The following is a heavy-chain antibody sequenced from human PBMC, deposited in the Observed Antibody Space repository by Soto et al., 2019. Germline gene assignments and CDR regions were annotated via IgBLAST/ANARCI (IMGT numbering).Heavy chain of an antibody. V-gene: IGHV4-39*01. J-gene: IGHJ4*02. D-gene: IGHD2-15*01. Sequence: QLQLQESGPGLVKPSETLSLTCTVSGGSISSSSYYWGWIRQPPGKGLEWIGSIYYSGSTYYNPSLMTRVPISVATSKNQFSLKLSSVTAADTAVYYCARHTPAISISDHWGQGTLVTVSS. CDR2: IYYSGST. CDR3: ARHTPAISISDH. CDR1: GGSISSSSYY.